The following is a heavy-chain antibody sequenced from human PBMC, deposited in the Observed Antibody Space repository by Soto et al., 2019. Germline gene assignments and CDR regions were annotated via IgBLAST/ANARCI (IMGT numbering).Heavy chain of an antibody. CDR3: ARDRVVWSGYYAYTSWFDP. V-gene: IGHV3-48*02. CDR2: ISSSSSTI. D-gene: IGHD3-3*01. CDR1: GFTFSSYS. Sequence: VQLVESGGGLVQPGGSLRLSCAASGFTFSSYSMNWVRQAPGKGLEWVSYISSSSSTIYYADSVKGRFTISRDNAKNSLYLQMNSLRDEDTAVYYCARDRVVWSGYYAYTSWFDPWGQGTLVTVSS. J-gene: IGHJ5*02.